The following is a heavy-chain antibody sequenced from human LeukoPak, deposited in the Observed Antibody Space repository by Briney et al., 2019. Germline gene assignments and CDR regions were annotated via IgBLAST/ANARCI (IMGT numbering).Heavy chain of an antibody. V-gene: IGHV4-61*02. CDR2: ISSSGST. CDR3: ARAIEVGAMTPFDY. Sequence: PSETLSLTCTVSGDSISSGDYYWSWIRQPAGKGLEWIGRISSSGSTNYNPSLKSRVTISVDTSKNQFSLKLSSVTAADTAVYYCARAIEVGAMTPFDYWGQGTLVTVSS. J-gene: IGHJ4*02. CDR1: GDSISSGDYY. D-gene: IGHD1-26*01.